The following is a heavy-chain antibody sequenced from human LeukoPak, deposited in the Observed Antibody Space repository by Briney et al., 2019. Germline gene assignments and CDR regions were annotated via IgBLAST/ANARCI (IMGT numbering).Heavy chain of an antibody. V-gene: IGHV1-46*01. Sequence: GASVKVSCKASGYTFTSYYMHWVRQAPGQGLEWMGIINPSGGSTSYAQKFQGRVTMTRDTSTSTVYMELSSLRSEDTAVYYCARDRLLYDFWSGYYTHNWFDPWGQGTLVTVSS. J-gene: IGHJ5*02. CDR1: GYTFTSYY. CDR2: INPSGGST. CDR3: ARDRLLYDFWSGYYTHNWFDP. D-gene: IGHD3-3*01.